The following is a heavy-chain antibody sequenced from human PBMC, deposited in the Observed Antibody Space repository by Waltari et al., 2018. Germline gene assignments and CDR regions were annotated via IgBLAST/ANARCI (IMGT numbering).Heavy chain of an antibody. CDR3: ARGETYYYDSSGPEYFQH. D-gene: IGHD3-22*01. CDR2: IYPSGST. V-gene: IGHV4-61*02. J-gene: IGHJ1*01. CDR1: GGSISSGRYY. Sequence: QVQLQESGPGLVKPSQTLSLTCTVSGGSISSGRYYWSWLRQPAGKGLEWIGRIYPSGSTNYNPSLKSRFTISVDTSKNQFSLKLSSVTAADTAVYYCARGETYYYDSSGPEYFQHWGQGTLVTVSS.